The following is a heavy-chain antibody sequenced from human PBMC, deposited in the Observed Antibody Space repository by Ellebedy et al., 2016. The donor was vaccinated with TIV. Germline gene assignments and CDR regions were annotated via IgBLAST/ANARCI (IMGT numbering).Heavy chain of an antibody. D-gene: IGHD3-10*01. CDR3: AGAGPHFYYCMDV. V-gene: IGHV3-74*01. Sequence: GGSLRLXCGASGFTFSSYWMHWVRQAPGKGLVWVSRINSDGSSANYADSVEGRFTISRDNAKNTLYLQMNSLRAEDTCVYYCAGAGPHFYYCMDVWGKGTTVTVSS. CDR1: GFTFSSYW. J-gene: IGHJ6*03. CDR2: INSDGSSA.